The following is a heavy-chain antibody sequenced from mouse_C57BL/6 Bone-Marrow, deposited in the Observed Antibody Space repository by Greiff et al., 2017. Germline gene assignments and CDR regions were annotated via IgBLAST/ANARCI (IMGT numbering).Heavy chain of an antibody. V-gene: IGHV1-19*01. D-gene: IGHD3-3*01. CDR1: GYTFTDYY. CDR2: INPYNGGT. Sequence: VQLQQSGPVLVKPGASVKMSCKASGYTFTDYYMNWVKQSHGKSLEWIGVINPYNGGTSYNQKFKGKATLTVDKSSSTAYMELNSLTSEDSAVYYCARSLGASDYWGKGTTLTVSS. CDR3: ARSLGASDY. J-gene: IGHJ2*01.